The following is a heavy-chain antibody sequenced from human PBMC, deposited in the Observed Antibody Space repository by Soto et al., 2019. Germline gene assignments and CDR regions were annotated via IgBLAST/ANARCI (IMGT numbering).Heavy chain of an antibody. CDR3: ARLPGGSSGYYPLYYFDY. CDR2: ISAYNGNT. V-gene: IGHV1-18*01. D-gene: IGHD3-22*01. CDR1: GYTFTSYG. Sequence: QVQLVQSGAEVKKPGASVKVSCKASGYTFTSYGISWVRQAPGQGLEWMGWISAYNGNTNYAQKLQGRVTMTTDTSTSTAYRELRSLRSDDTAVYYCARLPGGSSGYYPLYYFDYWGQGTLVTVSS. J-gene: IGHJ4*02.